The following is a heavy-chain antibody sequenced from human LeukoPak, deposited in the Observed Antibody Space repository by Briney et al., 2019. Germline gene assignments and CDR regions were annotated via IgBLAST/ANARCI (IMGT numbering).Heavy chain of an antibody. CDR2: INHSGST. CDR1: GGSFSGYY. V-gene: IGHV4-34*01. CDR3: ARGTRDGYNYRCYYFDY. D-gene: IGHD5-24*01. Sequence: SETLSLTCAVYGGSFSGYYWSWIRQPPGKGLEWIGEINHSGSTNYNPSLKSRVTISVDTSKNQFSLKLSSVTAADTAVYYCARGTRDGYNYRCYYFDYWGQGTLVTVSS. J-gene: IGHJ4*02.